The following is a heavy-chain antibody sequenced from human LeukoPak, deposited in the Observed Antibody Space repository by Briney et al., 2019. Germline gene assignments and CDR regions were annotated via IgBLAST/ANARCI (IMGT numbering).Heavy chain of an antibody. Sequence: PGGSLRLSCAASGFTFSSYAMSWVRQAPGKGLEWVPAISGSGGSTYYAGSVKGRFTISRDSSKNTLYLQMNSLRAEDTAVYYCAKDRRSIAVAGVDYWGQGTLVTVSS. V-gene: IGHV3-23*01. J-gene: IGHJ4*02. D-gene: IGHD6-19*01. CDR1: GFTFSSYA. CDR3: AKDRRSIAVAGVDY. CDR2: ISGSGGST.